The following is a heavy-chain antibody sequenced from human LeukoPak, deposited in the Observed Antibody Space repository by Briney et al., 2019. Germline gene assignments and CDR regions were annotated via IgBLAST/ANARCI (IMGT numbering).Heavy chain of an antibody. D-gene: IGHD6-13*01. CDR2: ISSSGST. CDR3: ARGLYSNSWSTFDC. Sequence: PSETLSLTCTVSGGSISSYYWSWIRQPAGKGLEWIGRISSSGSTNYNPSLKSRVTMSVDMSKNQFSLKLSSVTAADTAVYYCARGLYSNSWSTFDCWGQGTLVTVSS. V-gene: IGHV4-4*07. CDR1: GGSISSYY. J-gene: IGHJ4*02.